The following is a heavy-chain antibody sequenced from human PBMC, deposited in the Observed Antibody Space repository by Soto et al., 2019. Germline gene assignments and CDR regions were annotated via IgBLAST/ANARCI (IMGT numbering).Heavy chain of an antibody. CDR2: ISAYNGNT. D-gene: IGHD6-13*01. CDR3: ARDMDGLYSSSGYFDY. V-gene: IGHV1-18*01. CDR1: GYTFTSYG. J-gene: IGHJ4*02. Sequence: ASVKVSCKASGYTFTSYGISWVRQAPGQGLEWMGWISAYNGNTNYAQKLQGRVTMTTDTSTSTAYMELRSLRSDDTAVYYCARDMDGLYSSSGYFDYWGQGTLVTVSS.